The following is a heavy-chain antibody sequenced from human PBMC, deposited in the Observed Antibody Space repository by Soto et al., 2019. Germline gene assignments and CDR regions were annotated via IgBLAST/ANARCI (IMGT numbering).Heavy chain of an antibody. CDR2: IDPSDSYT. CDR1: GYSLTSYW. CDR3: ARKQKEYYYYGMDV. J-gene: IGHJ6*02. Sequence: PGESLKISCKGSGYSLTSYWISWVRQSLGKGLERIGRIDPSDSYTNYSPSFQSHVTISADKSISTAYLQWSSLKASDPAMYYCARKQKEYYYYGMDVWGPGTTVTVSS. V-gene: IGHV5-10-1*01.